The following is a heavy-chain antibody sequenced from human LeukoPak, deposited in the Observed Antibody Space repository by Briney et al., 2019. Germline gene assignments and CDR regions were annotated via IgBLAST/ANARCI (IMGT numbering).Heavy chain of an antibody. D-gene: IGHD2-15*01. CDR2: TSSDLNVK. CDR3: AREEDTYFFDY. V-gene: IGHV3-30-3*01. CDR1: GFTFRNYV. J-gene: IGHJ4*02. Sequence: PGGSLRLSCAASGFTFRNYVIHWVRQAPGKGLEWVAVTSSDLNVKLYADSVKGRFTISRDNSKNTLYLQMNSLRAEDTAVYYCAREEDTYFFDYWGQGTLVTVSS.